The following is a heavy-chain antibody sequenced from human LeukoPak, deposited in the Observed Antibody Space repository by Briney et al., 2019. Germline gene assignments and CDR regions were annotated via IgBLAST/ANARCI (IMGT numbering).Heavy chain of an antibody. V-gene: IGHV4-59*01. CDR3: AGIRYFDWLFDY. D-gene: IGHD3-9*01. J-gene: IGHJ4*02. CDR1: GGSISSYY. CDR2: IYYSGST. Sequence: SETLSLTCTVSGGSISSYYWGWIRQPPGKGLEWIGYIYYSGSTNYNPSLKSRVTISVDTSKNQFSLKLSSVTAADSAFYYCAGIRYFDWLFDYWGQGTLVTVSS.